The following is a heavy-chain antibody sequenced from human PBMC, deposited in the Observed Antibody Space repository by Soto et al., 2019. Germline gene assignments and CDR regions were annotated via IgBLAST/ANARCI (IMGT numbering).Heavy chain of an antibody. D-gene: IGHD3-3*01. CDR2: INPHGGST. CDR1: GDTFTSYY. V-gene: IGHV1-46*01. CDR3: ARSSGGNFGIIIEGSNWFDP. Sequence: GASVKVSCKAPGDTFTSYYLNWVRQAPGQGLEWMGVINPHGGSTKYAQKFQGRITMTRDTSRSTVYVELSSLRSDDTAIYYCARSSGGNFGIIIEGSNWFDPWGQGTLVTVSS. J-gene: IGHJ5*02.